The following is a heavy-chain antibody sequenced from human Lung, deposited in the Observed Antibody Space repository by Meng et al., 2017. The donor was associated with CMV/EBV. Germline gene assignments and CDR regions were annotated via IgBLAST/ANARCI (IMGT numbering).Heavy chain of an antibody. J-gene: IGHJ3*01. CDR3: AREGTGYDFWRGYRNDALHL. CDR1: GFTFSSYW. Sequence: GEXXKISCAASGFTFSSYWMHWVRQAPGKGPVWVSRIDSEGRTTSYADSVKGRFTISRDNAKNTLYLQMNSLRPEDTALYYCAREGTGYDFWRGYRNDALHLWGQGTMVTVSS. CDR2: IDSEGRTT. D-gene: IGHD3-3*01. V-gene: IGHV3-74*01.